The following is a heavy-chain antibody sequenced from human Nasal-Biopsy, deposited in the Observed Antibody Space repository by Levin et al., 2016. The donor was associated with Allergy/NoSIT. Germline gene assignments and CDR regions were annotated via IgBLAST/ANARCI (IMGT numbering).Heavy chain of an antibody. V-gene: IGHV3-7*01. CDR2: IKPDGSGA. CDR3: ARRIGDFWSDRMYFDS. J-gene: IGHJ4*02. CDR1: GFTFSTYS. Sequence: GESLKISCAASGFTFSTYSMNWVRQAPGKGLEWVATIKPDGSGAFYEDSVKGRFSASRDNTKKTLYLQMDSLTAEDTGLYYCARRIGDFWSDRMYFDSWGQGILVTVSS. D-gene: IGHD3-3*01.